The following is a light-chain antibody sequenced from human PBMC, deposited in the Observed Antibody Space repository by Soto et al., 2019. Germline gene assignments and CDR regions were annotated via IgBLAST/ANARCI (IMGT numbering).Light chain of an antibody. J-gene: IGKJ4*01. CDR1: QAITNN. Sequence: DIHLTQSPSSLSASVGDRVTITCRASQAITNNLAWYQQKPGNPPRLLIYEESTLHSGVPSRFSGRKVGTQFILPIDSLQPEDFATYSCQQVKSYPRTFGGGTKVDI. CDR3: QQVKSYPRT. CDR2: EES. V-gene: IGKV1-9*01.